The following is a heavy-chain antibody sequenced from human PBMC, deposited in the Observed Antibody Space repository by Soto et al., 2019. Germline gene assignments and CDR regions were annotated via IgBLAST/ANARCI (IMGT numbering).Heavy chain of an antibody. CDR3: ARVTLKAGNWFAP. J-gene: IGHJ5*02. V-gene: IGHV1-2*02. Sequence: QVQLVQSGAEVKKPGASVKVSCKASGYTFTDYFIHWVRQAPGQGFEWMGWINPKSRGTNYAQKFQSRVTMTRDTSNSTAYMELRGLRSDDTAVYYCARVTLKAGNWFAPWGQGTLVTVSS. CDR2: INPKSRGT. CDR1: GYTFTDYF.